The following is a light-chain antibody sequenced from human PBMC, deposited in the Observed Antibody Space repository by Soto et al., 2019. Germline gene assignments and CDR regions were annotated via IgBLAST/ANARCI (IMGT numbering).Light chain of an antibody. CDR3: KQYDNRIT. CDR2: DAS. V-gene: IGKV1-33*01. J-gene: IGKJ5*01. Sequence: DIQMTQSPSSLSASVGDRVTITCQASQDISNYLNWYQQKPGKAPKLLIYDASNLETGVPSRFSGSGSGTDFTFTISSLQPEDIATYYCKQYDNRITFGQGTRLEIK. CDR1: QDISNY.